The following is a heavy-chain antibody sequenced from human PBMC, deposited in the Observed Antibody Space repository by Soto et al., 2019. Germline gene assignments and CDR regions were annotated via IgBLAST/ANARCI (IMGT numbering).Heavy chain of an antibody. CDR1: GFTFSSYG. V-gene: IGHV3-33*01. Sequence: GGSLRLSCAASGFTFSSYGMHWVRQAPGKGLEWVAVIWYDGSNKYYADSVKGRFTISRDNSKNTLYLQMNSLRAEDTAVYYCARDLLNYDFWSCPDFYYYYYGMDVWCQGTSGTVSS. J-gene: IGHJ6*02. CDR2: IWYDGSNK. CDR3: ARDLLNYDFWSCPDFYYYYYGMDV. D-gene: IGHD3-3*01.